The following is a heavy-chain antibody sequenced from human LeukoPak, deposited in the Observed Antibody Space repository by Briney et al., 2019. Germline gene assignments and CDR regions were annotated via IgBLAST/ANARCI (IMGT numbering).Heavy chain of an antibody. V-gene: IGHV3-53*01. CDR2: IYSDNT. J-gene: IGHJ4*02. CDR3: ARTSYYYDSSGLPGGYFDY. CDR1: GFTVSSNS. Sequence: GGSLRLSCTVSGFTVSSNSMSWVRQAPGKGLEWVSFIYSDNTHYSDSVKGRFTISRDNSKNTLYLQMNSLRAEDTAVYYCARTSYYYDSSGLPGGYFDYWGQGTLVTVSS. D-gene: IGHD3-22*01.